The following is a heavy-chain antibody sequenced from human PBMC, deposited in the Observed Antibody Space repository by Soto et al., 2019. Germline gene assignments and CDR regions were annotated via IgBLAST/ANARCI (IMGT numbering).Heavy chain of an antibody. V-gene: IGHV1-69*08. CDR1: GGTFSSYT. CDR3: ARDMALGEVATMKPFYY. CDR2: IIPILGIA. D-gene: IGHD5-12*01. Sequence: QVQLVQSGAEVKKPGSSVKVSCKASGGTFSSYTISWVRQAPGQGLEWMGRIIPILGIANYAQKFQGRVTITADKSTSTAYMELSSLRSEDTAVYYCARDMALGEVATMKPFYYWGQGTLVTVSS. J-gene: IGHJ4*02.